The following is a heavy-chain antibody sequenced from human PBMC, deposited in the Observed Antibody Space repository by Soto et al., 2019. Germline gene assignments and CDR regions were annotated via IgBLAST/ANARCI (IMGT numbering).Heavy chain of an antibody. CDR2: ISYDGSNK. CDR3: ARGAVDTAMGPDYYYGMDV. V-gene: IGHV3-30-3*01. Sequence: GGSLRLSCAASGFTFSSYAMHWVRQAPGKGLEWVAVISYDGSNKYYADSVKGRFTISRDNSKNTLYLQMNSLRAEDTAVYYCARGAVDTAMGPDYYYGMDVWGQGTTVTVSS. CDR1: GFTFSSYA. D-gene: IGHD5-18*01. J-gene: IGHJ6*02.